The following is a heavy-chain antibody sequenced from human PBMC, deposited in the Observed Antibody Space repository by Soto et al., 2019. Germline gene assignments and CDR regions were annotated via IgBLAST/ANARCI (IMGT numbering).Heavy chain of an antibody. D-gene: IGHD3-3*01. V-gene: IGHV4-4*02. CDR1: GGSISSSYW. J-gene: IGHJ4*02. CDR3: VSSLNYDFWRDGWRHFYFDY. CDR2: IYHGGTT. Sequence: QVQLQESGPGLVKPSGTLSLTCAVSGGSISSSYWWNWVRQTPRGGLEWIGKIYHGGTTNYNPSLKNRVTISVDKSKNQFSLKLTSVTAADTAVYYCVSSLNYDFWRDGWRHFYFDYWGRGILATVSS.